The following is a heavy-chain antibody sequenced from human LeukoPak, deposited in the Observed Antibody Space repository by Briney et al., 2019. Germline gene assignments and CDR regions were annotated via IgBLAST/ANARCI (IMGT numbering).Heavy chain of an antibody. Sequence: GGSLRLSCAASGFTFSSYAMSWVRQAPGKGLEWVAVISYDGSNKYYADSVKGRFTISRDNSKNTLYLQMNSLRAEDTAVYYCARGLEYSSSSDYWGQGTLVTVSS. CDR1: GFTFSSYA. V-gene: IGHV3-30-3*01. CDR2: ISYDGSNK. CDR3: ARGLEYSSSSDY. D-gene: IGHD6-6*01. J-gene: IGHJ4*02.